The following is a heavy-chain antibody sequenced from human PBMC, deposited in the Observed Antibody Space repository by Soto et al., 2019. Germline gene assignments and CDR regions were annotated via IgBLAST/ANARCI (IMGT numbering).Heavy chain of an antibody. CDR2: IYYSGST. D-gene: IGHD3-16*01. CDR3: VREGGDNWLDP. Sequence: SETLSLTCTVSGGSISSGDYYWSWIRQPPGKGLEWIGYIYYSGSTFYNPSLKNRVTISLDTSKIQFSLKLSSVTAADTAVYYCVREGGDNWLDPWGQGTLVTVSS. CDR1: GGSISSGDYY. V-gene: IGHV4-30-4*01. J-gene: IGHJ5*02.